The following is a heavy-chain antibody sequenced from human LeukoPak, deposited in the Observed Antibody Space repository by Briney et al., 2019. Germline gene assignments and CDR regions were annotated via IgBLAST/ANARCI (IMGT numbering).Heavy chain of an antibody. Sequence: PGRSLRLSCAASGFTFSSYGMHWVRQAPGKGLEWVAVISYDGSNKYYADSVKGRFTISRDNSKNTLYLQMNSLRAEDTAVYYCAKPPYGILTGFDYWGQGTLVTVSS. D-gene: IGHD3-9*01. CDR1: GFTFSSYG. J-gene: IGHJ4*02. V-gene: IGHV3-30*18. CDR3: AKPPYGILTGFDY. CDR2: ISYDGSNK.